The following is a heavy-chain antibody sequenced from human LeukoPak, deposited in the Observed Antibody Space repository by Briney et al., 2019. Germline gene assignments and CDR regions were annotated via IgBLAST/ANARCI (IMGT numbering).Heavy chain of an antibody. D-gene: IGHD2/OR15-2a*01. Sequence: GGSLRPSCAASGFTFSDYYMSWIRQAPGKGLEWVSYISSSGSTIYYADSVKGRFTISRDNAKNSLYLQMNSLRAEDTAVYYCARVVLSAYYYYYGMDVWGQGTTVTVSS. CDR2: ISSSGSTI. CDR3: ARVVLSAYYYYYGMDV. V-gene: IGHV3-11*01. CDR1: GFTFSDYY. J-gene: IGHJ6*02.